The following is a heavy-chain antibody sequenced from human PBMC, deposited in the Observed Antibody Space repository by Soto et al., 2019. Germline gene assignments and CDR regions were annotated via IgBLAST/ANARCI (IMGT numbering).Heavy chain of an antibody. Sequence: EVQLVESGGGVVRPGGSLRLSCAASGFTFDDYGMSWVRQAPGKGLEWVSGINWNGGSTGYAESVKGRFTISRDNAKNSLYLQMNSLRAEDTALYYCARESGASGWFPGPLSGMDVWGQGTTVTVSS. CDR1: GFTFDDYG. D-gene: IGHD6-19*01. CDR3: ARESGASGWFPGPLSGMDV. CDR2: INWNGGST. V-gene: IGHV3-20*04. J-gene: IGHJ6*02.